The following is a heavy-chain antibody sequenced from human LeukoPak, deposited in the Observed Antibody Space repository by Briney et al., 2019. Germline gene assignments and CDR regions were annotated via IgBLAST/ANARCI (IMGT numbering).Heavy chain of an antibody. CDR3: AKKKDPVIQYYFDY. CDR1: GFTFSSYA. Sequence: GGSLRLSCAASGFTFSSYAMSWVRQAPGKGLEWVSGISGSGGSTDYADSVKGRFTISRDNSKNTLYLQMNSLRAEDTAVYYCAKKKDPVIQYYFDYWGQGSLVTVSS. J-gene: IGHJ4*02. V-gene: IGHV3-23*01. D-gene: IGHD3-16*02. CDR2: ISGSGGST.